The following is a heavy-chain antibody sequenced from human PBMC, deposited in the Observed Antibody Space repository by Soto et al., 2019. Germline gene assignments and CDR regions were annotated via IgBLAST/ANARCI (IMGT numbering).Heavy chain of an antibody. CDR2: IYYSGST. CDR3: ARALIVVLTDDHYYYYGMDV. J-gene: IGHJ6*02. CDR1: GGSISSGDYH. V-gene: IGHV4-30-4*01. D-gene: IGHD2-2*01. Sequence: PSETLSLTCTVSGGSISSGDYHWSWIRQPPGKGLEWIGYIYYSGSTYYNPSLKSRVTISVDTSKNQFSLKLSSVTAADTAVYYCARALIVVLTDDHYYYYGMDVWGQGTTVTV.